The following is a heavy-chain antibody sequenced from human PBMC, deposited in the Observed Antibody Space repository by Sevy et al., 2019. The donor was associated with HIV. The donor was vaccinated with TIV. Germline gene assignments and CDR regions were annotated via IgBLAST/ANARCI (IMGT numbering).Heavy chain of an antibody. CDR1: GFSFSYYG. Sequence: GGTLRLSCIGSGFSFSYYGIHWVRQSPGKGLDWVALISHDGINEYYADSVKGRFTISRDNSKNTVYLEMNSLRNEDTAIYFCANAYSGSYSHSYLYALDVWGQGTTVTVSS. V-gene: IGHV3-30*18. J-gene: IGHJ6*02. CDR2: ISHDGINE. CDR3: ANAYSGSYSHSYLYALDV. D-gene: IGHD1-26*01.